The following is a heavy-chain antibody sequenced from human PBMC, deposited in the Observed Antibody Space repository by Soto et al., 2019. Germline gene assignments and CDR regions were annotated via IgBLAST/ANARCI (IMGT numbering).Heavy chain of an antibody. D-gene: IGHD2-2*01. Sequence: SVKVSCKASGGTFSSYAISWVRQAPGQGLEWMGGIIPIFGTANYAQKFQGRVTITADESTSTAYMELSSLRSEDTAVYYFARDGAHCSSTSCYNWFDPWGQGTLVTVSS. V-gene: IGHV1-69*13. CDR1: GGTFSSYA. CDR2: IIPIFGTA. J-gene: IGHJ5*02. CDR3: ARDGAHCSSTSCYNWFDP.